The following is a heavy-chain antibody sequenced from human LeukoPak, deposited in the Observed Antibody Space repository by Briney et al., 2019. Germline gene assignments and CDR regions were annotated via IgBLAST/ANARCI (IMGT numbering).Heavy chain of an antibody. Sequence: PSEILSLTCAVYGASFSGYYCSWIRQPPGKGLEWIGEINHSGSTTYNPSLKSRITISVDTSKSQFSLKLTSVTAADTAVYYCARAEINDYSRYWGQGIPVIVSS. J-gene: IGHJ4*02. CDR1: GASFSGYY. CDR3: ARAEINDYSRY. CDR2: INHSGST. V-gene: IGHV4-34*01. D-gene: IGHD4-11*01.